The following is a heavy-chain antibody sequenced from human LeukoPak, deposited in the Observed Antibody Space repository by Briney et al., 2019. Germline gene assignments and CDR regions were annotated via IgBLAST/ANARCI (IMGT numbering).Heavy chain of an antibody. V-gene: IGHV3-33*01. CDR3: ARAGYCSGGSCYGSDY. CDR2: IWYDGSIQ. D-gene: IGHD2-15*01. Sequence: GGSLRLSCIASGFTFGDYAMDWVRQAPGKGLEWVAAIWYDGSIQYYADSVKGRFTISRDNSKNTLYLQMDSLRAEDTAVYYCARAGYCSGGSCYGSDYWGQGTLVSVSS. CDR1: GFTFGDYA. J-gene: IGHJ4*02.